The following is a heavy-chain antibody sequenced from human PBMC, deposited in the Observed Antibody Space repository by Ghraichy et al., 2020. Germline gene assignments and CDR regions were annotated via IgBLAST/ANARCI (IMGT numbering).Heavy chain of an antibody. D-gene: IGHD1-26*01. CDR2: IYYNGNT. CDR3: ARGLNSGHYYYYYYMDV. V-gene: IGHV4-59*01. CDR1: GVSISSYY. J-gene: IGHJ6*03. Sequence: SETLSLTCTVSGVSISSYYWNWIRQPPGRGLEWIGYIYYNGNTNYNPYLKSRVTISKDTSNNQFSMRLSSVTAADTAVYYCARGLNSGHYYYYYYMDVWGKGTTVTVSS.